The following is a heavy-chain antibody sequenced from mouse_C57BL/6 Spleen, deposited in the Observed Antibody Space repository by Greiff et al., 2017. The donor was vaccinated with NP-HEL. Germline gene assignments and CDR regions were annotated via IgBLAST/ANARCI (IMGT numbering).Heavy chain of an antibody. CDR1: GFTFSDYG. Sequence: EVKLMDSGGGLVKPGGSLKLSCAASGFTFSDYGMHWVRQAPEKGLEWVAYISSGSSTIYYADTVKGRFTISRDNAKNTLFLQMTSLRSEDTAMYYCARGLLLRYYYAMDYWGQGTSVTVSS. J-gene: IGHJ4*01. CDR3: ARGLLLRYYYAMDY. V-gene: IGHV5-17*01. D-gene: IGHD1-1*01. CDR2: ISSGSSTI.